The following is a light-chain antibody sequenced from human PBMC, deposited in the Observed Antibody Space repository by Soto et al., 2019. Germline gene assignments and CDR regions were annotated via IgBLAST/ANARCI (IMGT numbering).Light chain of an antibody. CDR3: QQRNSYPRT. CDR1: QSVSGW. J-gene: IGKJ2*01. V-gene: IGKV1-5*01. CDR2: AAS. Sequence: DIQMTQSPSTLSASVGDTVTVTCRASQSVSGWLAWYQQKPGEASKLLISAASTLQSGVPSRFSGSGSETEFTLTITSLQPEDSATYYCQQRNSYPRTFGQGTKVDIK.